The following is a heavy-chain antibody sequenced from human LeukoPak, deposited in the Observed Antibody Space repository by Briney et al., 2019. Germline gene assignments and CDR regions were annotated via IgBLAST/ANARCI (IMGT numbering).Heavy chain of an antibody. Sequence: GGSLRLSCAASGFTFCSYSMGRVRQAPGQELERVSAISSSGGSTDYTDSVKGRFTISRDNSKNTLYLQMNSLGAEDTAVYYCAKKMSITAASQVDYWGQGTLVTVSS. CDR2: ISSSGGST. J-gene: IGHJ4*02. CDR1: GFTFCSYS. CDR3: AKKMSITAASQVDY. V-gene: IGHV3-23*01. D-gene: IGHD1-20*01.